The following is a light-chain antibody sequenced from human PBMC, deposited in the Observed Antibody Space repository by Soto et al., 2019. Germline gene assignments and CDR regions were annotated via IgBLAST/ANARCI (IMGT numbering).Light chain of an antibody. CDR1: SSDVGAYDY. V-gene: IGLV2-11*01. CDR3: SSYAGIYIHVA. Sequence: QSALTQPRSVSGSPGQSVTISCTGTSSDVGAYDYVSWYQQHPGKAPKLMIYDVFKRLSGVPDRFSGSKSGNTASLTISGLQAEDEADYYCSSYAGIYIHVAIGGGTKLTVL. CDR2: DVF. J-gene: IGLJ2*01.